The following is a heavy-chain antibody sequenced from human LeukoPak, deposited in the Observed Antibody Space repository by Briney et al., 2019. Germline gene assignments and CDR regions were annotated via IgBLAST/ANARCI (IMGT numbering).Heavy chain of an antibody. D-gene: IGHD6-6*01. Sequence: GASVKVSCKASAGTFSSYAISWVRQAPGQGLEWMGGIIPIFGTANYAQKFQGRVTITTDESTSTAYMELSSLRSEDTAVYYCARDRVAARPRYYYYYMDVWGKGTTVTVSS. CDR1: AGTFSSYA. CDR3: ARDRVAARPRYYYYYMDV. J-gene: IGHJ6*03. V-gene: IGHV1-69*05. CDR2: IIPIFGTA.